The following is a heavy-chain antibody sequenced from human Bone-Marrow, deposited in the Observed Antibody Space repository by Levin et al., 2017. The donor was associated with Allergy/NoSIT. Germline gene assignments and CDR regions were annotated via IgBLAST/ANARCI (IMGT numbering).Heavy chain of an antibody. CDR2: IKQDGSEK. CDR3: ARKMVLGIAVAGTWTGFDY. J-gene: IGHJ4*02. V-gene: IGHV3-7*01. Sequence: GGSLRLSCAASGFTFSSYWMSWVRQAPGKGLEWVANIKQDGSEKYYVDSVKGRFTISRDNAKNSLYLQMNSLRAEDTAVYYCARKMVLGIAVAGTWTGFDYWGQGTLVTVSS. CDR1: GFTFSSYW. D-gene: IGHD6-19*01.